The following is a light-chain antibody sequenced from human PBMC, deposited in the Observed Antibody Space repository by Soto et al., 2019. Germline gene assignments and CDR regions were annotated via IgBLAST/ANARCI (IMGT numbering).Light chain of an antibody. CDR1: SSSIGSNY. Sequence: QSVLTQPPSASWTPGQRVTISCSASSSSIGSNYVYWSHQLPGTALKHLIYSDSQRPSGVPDRFSGSKSGTSASLAISGLWAEDEADYYCPAWDDSLRGWVFGGGPKVTVL. J-gene: IGLJ3*02. CDR2: SDS. V-gene: IGLV1-47*03. CDR3: PAWDDSLRGWV.